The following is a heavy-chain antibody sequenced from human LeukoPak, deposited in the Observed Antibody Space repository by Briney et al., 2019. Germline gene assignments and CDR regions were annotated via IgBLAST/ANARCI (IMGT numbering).Heavy chain of an antibody. CDR1: GYTFTGYY. CDR3: ARPPRNYVNWFDP. Sequence: GASLKLSCKASGYTFTGYYMNWVRQAPGQGLEWMGWINPNSGGTNYAQKFQGRVTMTRDTSISTAYMELSRLTSDDTAVYYCARPPRNYVNWFDPWGQGTVVSVSS. J-gene: IGHJ5*02. V-gene: IGHV1-2*02. D-gene: IGHD1-7*01. CDR2: INPNSGGT.